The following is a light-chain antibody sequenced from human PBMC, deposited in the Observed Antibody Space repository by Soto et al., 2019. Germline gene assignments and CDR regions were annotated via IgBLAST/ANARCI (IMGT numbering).Light chain of an antibody. CDR1: SSDIGAYDY. CDR2: EVN. V-gene: IGLV2-14*01. J-gene: IGLJ1*01. CDR3: ASYTTSNTYV. Sequence: QSALTQPPSASGSPGQSITISCTGTSSDIGAYDYVSWFQQHPGKAPKLMISEVNNRPSGVSNRFSGSKSGNTAYLTISGLQVEDEADYSCASYTTSNTYVFGTGTKVTVL.